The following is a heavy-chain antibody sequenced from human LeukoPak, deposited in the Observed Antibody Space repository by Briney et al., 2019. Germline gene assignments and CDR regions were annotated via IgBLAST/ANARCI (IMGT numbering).Heavy chain of an antibody. D-gene: IGHD4-17*01. J-gene: IGHJ3*02. CDR2: IYHSGST. V-gene: IGHV4-30-2*01. Sequence: SETLSLTCTVSGGSISSGGYYWSWIRQPPGKGLEWIGYIYHSGSTYYNPSLKSRVTISVDTSKNQFSLKLSSVTAADTAVYYCARDLYGDYGGDAFDIWGQGTMVTVSS. CDR1: GGSISSGGYY. CDR3: ARDLYGDYGGDAFDI.